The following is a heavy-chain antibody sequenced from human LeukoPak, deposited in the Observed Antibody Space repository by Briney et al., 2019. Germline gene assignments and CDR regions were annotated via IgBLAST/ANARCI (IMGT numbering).Heavy chain of an antibody. CDR2: IYYSGST. J-gene: IGHJ5*02. Sequence: SETLSLTCTVSGGSISSHYWSWIRQPPGKGLEWIGYIYYSGSTKYNPSLKSRVTISIDSSKTQFSLKLSSVTAADTAVYYCARGGDGYNYWFDPWGQGTLVTVSS. CDR3: ARGGDGYNYWFDP. D-gene: IGHD5-24*01. CDR1: GGSISSHY. V-gene: IGHV4-59*11.